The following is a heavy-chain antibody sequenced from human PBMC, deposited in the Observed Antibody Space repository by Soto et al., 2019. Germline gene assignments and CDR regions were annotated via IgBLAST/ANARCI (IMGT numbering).Heavy chain of an antibody. D-gene: IGHD1-7*01. Sequence: QVQLQESGPGLVKPSGTLSLTCAVSGGSFTSNNWWTLVRQPPGQGLEWIGEIYRTGSTNYNPSLKSLVTISLNKSENQCSLRVTSLTAADTAVYYCASRDPGTSVDYWGQGTLVTVSS. J-gene: IGHJ4*02. CDR3: ASRDPGTSVDY. CDR2: IYRTGST. V-gene: IGHV4-4*02. CDR1: GGSFTSNNW.